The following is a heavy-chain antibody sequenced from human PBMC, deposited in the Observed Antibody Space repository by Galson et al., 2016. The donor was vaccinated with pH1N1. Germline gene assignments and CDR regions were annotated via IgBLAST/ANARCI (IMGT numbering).Heavy chain of an antibody. Sequence: SVKVSCKASGYTFTTQYVNWVRQAPGQGLEWLGVIDPSGGSTTYAQKFQGRVTVTVDTSTSPVYMELSSLRSDDTAMYYCARGGYWVYWGQGTLVTVSS. V-gene: IGHV1-46*01. CDR2: IDPSGGST. CDR1: GYTFTTQY. CDR3: ARGGYWVY. D-gene: IGHD3-22*01. J-gene: IGHJ4*02.